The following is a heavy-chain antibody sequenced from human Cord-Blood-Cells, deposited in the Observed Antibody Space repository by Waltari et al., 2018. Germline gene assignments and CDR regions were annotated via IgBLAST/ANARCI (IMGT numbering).Heavy chain of an antibody. D-gene: IGHD7-27*01. V-gene: IGHV1-69*01. CDR3: ARDGNWGSFSRPYWYFDL. CDR2: IIPIFGTA. Sequence: GQGLEWMGGIIPIFGTANYAQKFQGRVTITADESTSTAYMELSSLRSEDTAVYYCARDGNWGSFSRPYWYFDLWGRGTLVTVSS. J-gene: IGHJ2*01.